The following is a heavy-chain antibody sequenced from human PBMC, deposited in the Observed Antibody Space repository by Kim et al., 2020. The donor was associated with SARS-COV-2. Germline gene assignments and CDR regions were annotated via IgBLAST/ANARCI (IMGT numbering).Heavy chain of an antibody. D-gene: IGHD5-18*01. CDR1: GYSFNGYY. V-gene: IGHV1-2*02. J-gene: IGHJ4*02. Sequence: ASVKVSCKASGYSFNGYYIHWVRQAPGQGPEWMGWINPNSGGTKNAQKFQGRVSMTRDTSISTAYMELSKLRPDDTAVYYCAREQGTSLVTPFDYWGQG. CDR2: INPNSGGT. CDR3: AREQGTSLVTPFDY.